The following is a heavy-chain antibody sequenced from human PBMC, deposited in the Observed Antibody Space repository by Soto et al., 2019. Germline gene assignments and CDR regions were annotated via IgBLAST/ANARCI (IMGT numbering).Heavy chain of an antibody. D-gene: IGHD2-21*01. Sequence: EVQLVESGGGLVQPGGSLRLSCAASGFTFSGYSMNWVRQAPGKGLEWVSNIRGSSSGMYYADSVKGRFTISRDNAKNLLFLQMSSLRDEDTAVYYCAGDAYYSFDYWGQGTLVTVSS. J-gene: IGHJ4*02. V-gene: IGHV3-48*02. CDR3: AGDAYYSFDY. CDR2: IRGSSSGM. CDR1: GFTFSGYS.